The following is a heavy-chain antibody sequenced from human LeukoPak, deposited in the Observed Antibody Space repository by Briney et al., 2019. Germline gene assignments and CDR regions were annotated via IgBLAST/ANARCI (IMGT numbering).Heavy chain of an antibody. CDR3: ATLDFDSSGSYYDY. D-gene: IGHD3-22*01. J-gene: IGHJ4*02. V-gene: IGHV3-21*01. Sequence: TGGSLRLSCAASGFTFSSYSMNWVRQAPGKGLEWVSSISSSSSYIYYADSVKGRFTISRDNAKNSLYLQMNSLRAEDTAVYYCATLDFDSSGSYYDYWGQGAPVTVSS. CDR2: ISSSSSYI. CDR1: GFTFSSYS.